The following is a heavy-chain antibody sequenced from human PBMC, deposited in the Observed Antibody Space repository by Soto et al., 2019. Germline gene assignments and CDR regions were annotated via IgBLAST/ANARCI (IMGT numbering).Heavy chain of an antibody. J-gene: IGHJ5*02. CDR1: GGTFSSYA. CDR3: ARATTMTRGPNWFDP. CDR2: IIPIFGTA. V-gene: IGHV1-69*13. Sequence: GASVKVSCKASGGTFSSYAISWVRQAPGQGLEWMGGIIPIFGTANYAQKFQGRVTITADESTSTAYMELSSLRSEDTAVYYCARATTMTRGPNWFDPWGQGTLVTVSS. D-gene: IGHD3-22*01.